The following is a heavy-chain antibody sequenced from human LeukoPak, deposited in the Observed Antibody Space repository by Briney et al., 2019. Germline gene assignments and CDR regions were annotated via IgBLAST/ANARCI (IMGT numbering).Heavy chain of an antibody. CDR3: AKRGDSSSWYGNFDY. CDR2: ISGSGGST. Sequence: GGSLRLSCAASGFTFSSYGMHWVRQAPGKGLEWVSAISGSGGSTYYADSVKGRFTISRDNSKNTLYLQMNSLRAEDTAVYYCAKRGDSSSWYGNFDYWGQGTLVTVSS. CDR1: GFTFSSYG. D-gene: IGHD6-13*01. J-gene: IGHJ4*02. V-gene: IGHV3-23*01.